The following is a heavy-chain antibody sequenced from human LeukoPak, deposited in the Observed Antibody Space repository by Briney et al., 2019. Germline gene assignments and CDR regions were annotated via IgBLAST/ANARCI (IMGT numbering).Heavy chain of an antibody. V-gene: IGHV4-39*07. Sequence: TSETLSLTCTVSGGSISSSSYYWGWIRQPPGKGLEWIGSIYYSGSTYYNPSLKSRVTISVDTSKNQFSLKLSSVTAADTAVYYCARPTHWRYDSSGYYLGTVDYWGQGTLVTVSS. D-gene: IGHD3-22*01. CDR1: GGSISSSSYY. CDR2: IYYSGST. J-gene: IGHJ4*02. CDR3: ARPTHWRYDSSGYYLGTVDY.